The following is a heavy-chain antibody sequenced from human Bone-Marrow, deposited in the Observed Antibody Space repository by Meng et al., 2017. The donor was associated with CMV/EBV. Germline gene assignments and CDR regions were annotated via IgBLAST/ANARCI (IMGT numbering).Heavy chain of an antibody. J-gene: IGHJ6*02. V-gene: IGHV3-21*01. CDR2: ISSSSSYI. D-gene: IGHD5-18*01. CDR1: GFTFSSYS. Sequence: GESLKISCAASGFTFSSYSMNWVRQAPGKGLEWVSSISSSSSYIYYADSVKGRFTISRDNAKNSLYLQMNSLRAEDTAVYYCARVSATAMVLIYYGMDVCGQRTTVAASS. CDR3: ARVSATAMVLIYYGMDV.